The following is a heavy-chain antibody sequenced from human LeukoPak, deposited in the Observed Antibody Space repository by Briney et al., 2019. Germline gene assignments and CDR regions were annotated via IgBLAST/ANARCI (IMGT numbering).Heavy chain of an antibody. Sequence: PGGSLRLSCAASGFTFSSYAMHWVRQAPGKGLEWVSGISWNSGSIGYADSVKGRFTISRDNAKNSVHLQMNRLRAEDSAMYYCVRVVHYGSGPAVGWGQGTLVTVSS. CDR1: GFTFSSYA. J-gene: IGHJ4*02. V-gene: IGHV3-9*01. D-gene: IGHD3-10*01. CDR3: VRVVHYGSGPAVG. CDR2: ISWNSGSI.